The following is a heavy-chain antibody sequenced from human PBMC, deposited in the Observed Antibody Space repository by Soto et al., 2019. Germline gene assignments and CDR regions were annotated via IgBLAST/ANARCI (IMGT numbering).Heavy chain of an antibody. D-gene: IGHD6-13*01. CDR3: AKDLTYSSPDPGMDV. Sequence: GGSLRLSCAASGFTFSSYGMHWVRQAPGKGLEWVAVISYDGSNKYYADSVKGRFTISRDNSKNTLYLQMNSLRAEDTAVYYCAKDLTYSSPDPGMDVWGQGTKVTVSS. CDR2: ISYDGSNK. V-gene: IGHV3-30*18. CDR1: GFTFSSYG. J-gene: IGHJ6*02.